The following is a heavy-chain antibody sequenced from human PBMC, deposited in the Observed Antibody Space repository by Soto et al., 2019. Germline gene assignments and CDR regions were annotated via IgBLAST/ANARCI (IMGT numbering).Heavy chain of an antibody. D-gene: IGHD2-21*02. V-gene: IGHV2-5*02. CDR3: AHSRCGGDCLQSYSSHYYYGMDV. Sequence: QITLKESGPTLVRPTQTLTLTCTFSGFSLSTSGVGVGWIRQPPGKALEWLALIYWDDDKRYSPSLKSRLTITKDTSKTPVVLTMTNMDPVDTATYSCAHSRCGGDCLQSYSSHYYYGMDVWGQGTTVTVSS. CDR2: IYWDDDK. J-gene: IGHJ6*02. CDR1: GFSLSTSGVG.